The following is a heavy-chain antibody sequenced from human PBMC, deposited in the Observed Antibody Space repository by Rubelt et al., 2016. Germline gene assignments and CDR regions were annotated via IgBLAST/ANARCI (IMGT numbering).Heavy chain of an antibody. V-gene: IGHV4-59*01. D-gene: IGHD1-1*01. CDR2: IYYNGIT. CDR3: ARDGGTYGMDV. J-gene: IGHJ6*02. CDR1: GGSISTYY. Sequence: QVQLQESGPGLVKPSETLSLTCTDSGGSISTYYWSWIRQPPGKGLELIGYIYYNGITNYNPSLKSRVPISVDTSKNQFSLRLNSVTTADTAVYFCARDGGTYGMDVWGQGTTVTVSS.